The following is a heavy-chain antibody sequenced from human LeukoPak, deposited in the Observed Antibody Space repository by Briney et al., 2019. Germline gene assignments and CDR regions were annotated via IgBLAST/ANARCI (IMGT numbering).Heavy chain of an antibody. J-gene: IGHJ4*02. D-gene: IGHD6-13*01. CDR1: GGSISSYF. CDR3: ARSTGYSTSWFDY. Sequence: SETLSLTCTVSGGSISSYFWSWIRQPPGKGLEWIGYIYYSGSTNYNPSLKSRVTISVDTSKNQFSLKLSSVIAAGTAVYYCARSTGYSTSWFDYWGQGTLVTVSS. V-gene: IGHV4-59*01. CDR2: IYYSGST.